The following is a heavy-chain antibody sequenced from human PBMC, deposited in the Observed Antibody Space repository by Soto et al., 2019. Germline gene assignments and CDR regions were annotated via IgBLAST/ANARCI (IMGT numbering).Heavy chain of an antibody. CDR1: GYTFSDYY. V-gene: IGHV1-2*02. Sequence: ASVKFSCKASGYTFSDYYIHWVRQAPGQGLEWMGWINPNSGGTKYAPKFRGGVTMTRDTSITTAYMELSRLRSGDTAVYYCAREPATAKPEGVDFWGQGTLVTVSS. D-gene: IGHD1-1*01. CDR2: INPNSGGT. J-gene: IGHJ4*02. CDR3: AREPATAKPEGVDF.